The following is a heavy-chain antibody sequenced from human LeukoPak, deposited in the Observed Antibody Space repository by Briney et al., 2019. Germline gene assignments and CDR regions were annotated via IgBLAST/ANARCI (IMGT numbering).Heavy chain of an antibody. CDR1: GGSISSNSYF. Sequence: SETLSLTCTVSGGSISSNSYFWGWVHQPPGKGLEWVGTIYYSGSTYYNPSLKSRVTISVDTSKNQFSLRLSSVTATDTAVYYCASATYYYGSGSNNWFDPWGQGTLVTVSS. V-gene: IGHV4-39*01. CDR2: IYYSGST. D-gene: IGHD3-10*01. J-gene: IGHJ5*02. CDR3: ASATYYYGSGSNNWFDP.